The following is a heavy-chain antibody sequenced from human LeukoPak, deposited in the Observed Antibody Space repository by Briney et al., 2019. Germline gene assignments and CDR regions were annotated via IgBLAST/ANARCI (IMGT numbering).Heavy chain of an antibody. Sequence: ASVKGSCKASGYTFTGDYMHWVRQAPGQGLEWMGWINPNSGGTNYAQKFQGRVTMTRDTSISTAYMELSRLRSDDTAVYYCARVWSGEEWFDPWGQGTLVTVSS. D-gene: IGHD3-10*01. CDR2: INPNSGGT. CDR1: GYTFTGDY. J-gene: IGHJ5*02. V-gene: IGHV1-2*02. CDR3: ARVWSGEEWFDP.